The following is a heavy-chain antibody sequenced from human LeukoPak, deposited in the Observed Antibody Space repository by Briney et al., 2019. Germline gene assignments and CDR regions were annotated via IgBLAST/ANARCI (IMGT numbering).Heavy chain of an antibody. Sequence: SETLSLTCTVSGGSISSYYWSWIRQPPGRGGEGIGYIYYSGSTNYNPSLKSRVTISVDTSKNQFSLKLSSVTAADTAVYYCARGGRYGDLDAFDIWGQGTMVTVSS. J-gene: IGHJ3*02. CDR2: IYYSGST. CDR1: GGSISSYY. V-gene: IGHV4-59*01. D-gene: IGHD4-17*01. CDR3: ARGGRYGDLDAFDI.